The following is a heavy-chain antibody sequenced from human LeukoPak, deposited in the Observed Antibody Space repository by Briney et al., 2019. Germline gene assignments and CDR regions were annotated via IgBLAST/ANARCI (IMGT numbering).Heavy chain of an antibody. Sequence: ASETLSLTCTVSGGSINGGNYYWTWLRQPAGKGLEWIGRISPSGSTNHNPSLTSRVTISVYTSKNQFPLKLNFVTAADTAVYYCARVSYQEGVDYWGQGTLVTVSS. CDR3: ARVSYQEGVDY. CDR1: GGSINGGNYY. J-gene: IGHJ4*02. CDR2: ISPSGST. V-gene: IGHV4-61*02. D-gene: IGHD2-2*01.